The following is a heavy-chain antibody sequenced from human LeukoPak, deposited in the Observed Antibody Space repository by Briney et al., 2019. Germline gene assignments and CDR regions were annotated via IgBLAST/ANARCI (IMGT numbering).Heavy chain of an antibody. Sequence: SETLSLTCTVSGGSISSYYWSWIRQPPGKGLEWIGYIYYSGSTNYNSSLKSRATISVDTSKTQFSLKLSSVTAADTAVYYCARLMGAASGKGFDYWGQGTLVTVSS. CDR2: IYYSGST. J-gene: IGHJ4*02. V-gene: IGHV4-59*01. CDR3: ARLMGAASGKGFDY. D-gene: IGHD2-15*01. CDR1: GGSISSYY.